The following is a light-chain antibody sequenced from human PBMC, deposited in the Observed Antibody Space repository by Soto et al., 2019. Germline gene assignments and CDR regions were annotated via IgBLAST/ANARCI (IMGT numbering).Light chain of an antibody. CDR3: CSYAGSSTYV. Sequence: QSALTQPASVSGSPGQSVTISCTGTSSDVGSYNLVSWYQQHPGKAPKLMIYEGSKRPSGVSNRFSGSKSANTASLTISARQAEDEADYYCCSYAGSSTYVFGTGTKVTVL. CDR2: EGS. J-gene: IGLJ1*01. CDR1: SSDVGSYNL. V-gene: IGLV2-23*01.